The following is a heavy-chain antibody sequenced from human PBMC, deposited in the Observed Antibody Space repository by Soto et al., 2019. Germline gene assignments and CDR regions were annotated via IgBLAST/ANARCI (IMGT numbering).Heavy chain of an antibody. CDR2: INAGNGNT. D-gene: IGHD2-21*01. V-gene: IGHV1-3*01. CDR1: GYTFTSYA. CDR3: ARHGEDGQTQLRLNWFDP. Sequence: ASVKISCKASGYTFTSYAMHWVRQAPGQRLEWMGWINAGNGNTKYSQKFQGRVTITRDTSASTAYMELSSLRSEDTAVYYCARHGEDGQTQLRLNWFDPWGQGTLVTVSS. J-gene: IGHJ5*02.